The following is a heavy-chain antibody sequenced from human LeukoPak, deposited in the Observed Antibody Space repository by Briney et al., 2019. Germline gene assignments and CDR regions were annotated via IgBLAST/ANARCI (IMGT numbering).Heavy chain of an antibody. D-gene: IGHD2-2*01. J-gene: IGHJ4*02. Sequence: RRSLRLSCAASEFTFSSYAMHWFRQAPGKGLEWVAVISYDGSNKYYVDSVKGRFTISRDNSKNTLYLQMNSLRAEDTAVYYCAKGELGYCSSSSCPGVDYWGQGTLVTVSS. CDR3: AKGELGYCSSSSCPGVDY. V-gene: IGHV3-30*18. CDR2: ISYDGSNK. CDR1: EFTFSSYA.